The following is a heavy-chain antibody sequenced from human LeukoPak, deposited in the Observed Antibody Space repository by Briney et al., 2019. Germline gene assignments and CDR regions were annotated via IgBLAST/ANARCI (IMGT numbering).Heavy chain of an antibody. CDR2: IIPIFGTA. CDR3: ASGGYSYGYNGAFDI. CDR1: GGTFSSDA. D-gene: IGHD5-18*01. Sequence: ASVKVSCKXSGGTFSSDAISWVRQAPGQGLEWMGRIIPIFGTANYAQKFQGRVTITTDESTSTAYMELSSLRSEDTAVYHCASGGYSYGYNGAFDIWGQGTMVTVSS. V-gene: IGHV1-69*05. J-gene: IGHJ3*02.